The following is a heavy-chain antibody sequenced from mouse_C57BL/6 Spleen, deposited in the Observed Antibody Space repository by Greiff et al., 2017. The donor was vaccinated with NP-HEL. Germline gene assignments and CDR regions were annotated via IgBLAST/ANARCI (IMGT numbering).Heavy chain of an antibody. CDR1: GYAFSSSW. Sequence: QVQLQQSGPELVKPGASVKISCKASGYAFSSSWMNWVKQRPGKGLEWIGRIYPGDGDTNYNGKFKGKATLTADKSSSTAYMQLSSLTSEDSAVYFCARGRITTVVDYFDYWGQGTTLTVSS. V-gene: IGHV1-82*01. CDR3: ARGRITTVVDYFDY. J-gene: IGHJ2*01. D-gene: IGHD1-1*01. CDR2: IYPGDGDT.